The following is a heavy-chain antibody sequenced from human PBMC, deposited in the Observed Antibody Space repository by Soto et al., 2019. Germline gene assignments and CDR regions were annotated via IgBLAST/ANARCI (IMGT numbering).Heavy chain of an antibody. CDR2: INHSGST. Sequence: TLSLTCAVYGGSFSGYYWSWIRQPPGKGLEWIGEINHSGSTNYNPSLKSRVTISVDTSKNQFSLKLSSVTAADTAVYYCATTQPRYKQLYHGKQRMDVWGQGPTVTVSS. V-gene: IGHV4-34*01. D-gene: IGHD2-2*02. CDR3: ATTQPRYKQLYHGKQRMDV. J-gene: IGHJ6*02. CDR1: GGSFSGYY.